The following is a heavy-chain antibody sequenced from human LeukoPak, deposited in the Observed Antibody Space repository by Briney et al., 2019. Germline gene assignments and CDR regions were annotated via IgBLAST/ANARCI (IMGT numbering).Heavy chain of an antibody. J-gene: IGHJ6*03. CDR3: ARGGGYSYGYYYYYMDV. V-gene: IGHV4-59*01. D-gene: IGHD5-18*01. Sequence: SETLSLTCTVSGGSISSYYWSWIRQPPGKGLEWIGYIYYSGSTNYNPSLKSRVTISVDTSKNQFSLKLSSVPAADTAVYYCARGGGYSYGYYYYYMDVWGKGTTVTVSS. CDR1: GGSISSYY. CDR2: IYYSGST.